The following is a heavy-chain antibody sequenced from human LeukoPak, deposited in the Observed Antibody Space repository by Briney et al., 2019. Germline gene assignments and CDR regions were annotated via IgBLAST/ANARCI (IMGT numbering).Heavy chain of an antibody. J-gene: IGHJ4*02. CDR3: AREDTAMVTVDY. CDR1: GGSISSGSYY. V-gene: IGHV4-61*02. CDR2: IYTSGST. Sequence: SETLSLTCTVSGGSISSGSYYWSWIRQPAGKGLEWIGRIYTSGSTNYNPSLKSRVTISVDTSKNQFSLKLSSVTAADTAVYYCAREDTAMVTVDYWGQGTLVTVSS. D-gene: IGHD5-18*01.